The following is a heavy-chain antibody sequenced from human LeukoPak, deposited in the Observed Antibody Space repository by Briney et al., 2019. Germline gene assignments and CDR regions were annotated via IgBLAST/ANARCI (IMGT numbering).Heavy chain of an antibody. V-gene: IGHV1-69*13. CDR3: AKDESMVRGVIGPFDY. CDR1: GGTFSSYA. Sequence: SVKVSCKASGGTFSSYAISWVRQAPGQGLEWMGGIIPIFGTANYAQKFQGRVTITADESTSTAYMELSSLRSEDTAVYYCAKDESMVRGVIGPFDYWGQGTLVTVSS. J-gene: IGHJ4*02. D-gene: IGHD3-10*01. CDR2: IIPIFGTA.